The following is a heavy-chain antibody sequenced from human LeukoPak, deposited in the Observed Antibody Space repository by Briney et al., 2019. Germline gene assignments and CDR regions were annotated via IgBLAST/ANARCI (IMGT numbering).Heavy chain of an antibody. CDR1: GFTFSSYA. D-gene: IGHD3-10*01. Sequence: HPGGSLRLSCAASGFTFSSYAMHWVCQAPGKGLEWVAVISYDGSNKYYADSVKGRFTISRDTSRNTLYLQMNSLRPEDTAVYYCAKDLMRDRWFGESWGQGTLVTVSS. CDR3: AKDLMRDRWFGES. CDR2: ISYDGSNK. V-gene: IGHV3-30*04. J-gene: IGHJ5*02.